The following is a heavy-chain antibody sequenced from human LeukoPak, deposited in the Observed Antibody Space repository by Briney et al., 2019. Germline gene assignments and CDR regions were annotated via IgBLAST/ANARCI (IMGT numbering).Heavy chain of an antibody. Sequence: GGSLRLSCAASEFTSSGDWMHWVRQAPGKGLVWVARLKNDGSSAEYANSAQGRFIISRDNGRNTVFLQMDSPRGDDTAIYYCARARGGYVLDSWGQGTQVIVSS. V-gene: IGHV3-74*03. CDR2: LKNDGSSA. CDR3: ARARGGYVLDS. D-gene: IGHD2-15*01. J-gene: IGHJ4*02. CDR1: EFTSSGDW.